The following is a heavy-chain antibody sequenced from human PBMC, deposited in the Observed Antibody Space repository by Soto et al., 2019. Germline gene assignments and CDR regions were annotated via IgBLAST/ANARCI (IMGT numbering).Heavy chain of an antibody. Sequence: GGSLRLSCAASGFTFSSYAMSWVRQAPGKGLEWVSDISGSGSSTYYVDSVKGRFTISRDNAKNSLYLQMNSLRAEDTAVYYCARALQYYYGSGSSYYFDYWGQGTLVTVSS. CDR1: GFTFSSYA. D-gene: IGHD3-10*01. CDR2: ISGSGSST. J-gene: IGHJ4*02. V-gene: IGHV3-23*01. CDR3: ARALQYYYGSGSSYYFDY.